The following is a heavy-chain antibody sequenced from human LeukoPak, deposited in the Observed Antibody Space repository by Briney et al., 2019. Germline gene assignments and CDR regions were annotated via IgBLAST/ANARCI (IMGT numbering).Heavy chain of an antibody. D-gene: IGHD2-2*01. CDR2: IWYDGSNK. CDR3: ARETLGYCSSTSCFGWFDP. J-gene: IGHJ5*02. V-gene: IGHV3-33*01. CDR1: GFTFSSYG. Sequence: GRSLRLSCAASGFTFSSYGMHWVRQAPGKGLEWVAVIWYDGSNKYYADSVKGRFTISRDNSKNTLYLQINSLRAEDTAVYYCARETLGYCSSTSCFGWFDPWGQGTLVTVSS.